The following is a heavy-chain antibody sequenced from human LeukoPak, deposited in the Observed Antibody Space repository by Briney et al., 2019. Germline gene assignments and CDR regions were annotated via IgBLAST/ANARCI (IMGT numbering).Heavy chain of an antibody. CDR2: IYYSGST. J-gene: IGHJ1*01. CDR3: AKCELAYCGGDCYSDEYFQH. D-gene: IGHD2-21*02. Sequence: PSETLSLTCTVSGGSVSSGSYYWSWIRQPPGKGLEWIGYIYYSGSTNYNPSLKSRVTISVDTSKNQFSLKLSSVTAADTAVYYCAKCELAYCGGDCYSDEYFQHWGQGTLVTVSS. V-gene: IGHV4-61*01. CDR1: GGSVSSGSYY.